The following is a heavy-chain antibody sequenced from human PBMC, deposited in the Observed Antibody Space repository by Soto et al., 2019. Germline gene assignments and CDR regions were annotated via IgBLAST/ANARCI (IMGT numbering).Heavy chain of an antibody. CDR3: AAYSHKGY. CDR2: IYSGGST. CDR1: GFTVSNNY. J-gene: IGHJ4*02. Sequence: EEQLVESGGDLVQPGGSLRLSCAASGFTVSNNYMSWVRQAPGKGLEWVSLIYSGGSTYYADSVKGRCTISRDSSKNTLYLQMNSLSAEDTAMYYCAAYSHKGYWGQGTLVTVSS. D-gene: IGHD3-16*01. V-gene: IGHV3-66*01.